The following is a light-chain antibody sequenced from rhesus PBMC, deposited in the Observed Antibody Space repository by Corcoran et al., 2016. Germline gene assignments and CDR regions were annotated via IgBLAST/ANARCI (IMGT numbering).Light chain of an antibody. V-gene: IGKV1-44*02. Sequence: DIQMTQSPSSLSASVGDRVTITCRASQTISSYLAWYQQRPGKVPKLLIDATSRLESGVPSRFRGSGSGTEFTLTLSSLQPEDFATYYCQQHNSHPHSFGQGTKVEIK. CDR2: ATS. J-gene: IGKJ2*01. CDR1: QTISSY. CDR3: QQHNSHPHS.